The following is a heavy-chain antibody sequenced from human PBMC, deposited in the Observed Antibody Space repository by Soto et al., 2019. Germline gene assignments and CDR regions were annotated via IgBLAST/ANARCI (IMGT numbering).Heavy chain of an antibody. V-gene: IGHV3-33*01. CDR2: IWYDGSNK. CDR1: GFTFSSYG. Sequence: PGGSLRLSCAASGFTFSSYGMHWVRQAPGKGLEWVAVIWYDGSNKYYADSVKGRFTISRDNSKNTLYLQMNSLRAEDTAVYYCAREKYCSSTSCYVFHAFDIWGQGTMVTVSS. D-gene: IGHD2-2*01. J-gene: IGHJ3*02. CDR3: AREKYCSSTSCYVFHAFDI.